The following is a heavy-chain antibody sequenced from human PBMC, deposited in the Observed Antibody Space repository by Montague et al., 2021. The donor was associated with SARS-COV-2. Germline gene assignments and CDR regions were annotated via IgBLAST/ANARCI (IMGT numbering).Heavy chain of an antibody. CDR1: GGSISSGSYC. CDR3: ARESLHLTGYYNDYFDY. Sequence: TLSLTCTVSGGSISSGSYCWNWIRQPAGKGLEWIGRIYTSGSTNYNPSLKSRVTISVDTSKNQFSLKLSSVTAADTAVYYCARESLHLTGYYNDYFDYGGQGTLVTVSS. CDR2: IYTSGST. J-gene: IGHJ4*02. D-gene: IGHD3-9*01. V-gene: IGHV4-61*02.